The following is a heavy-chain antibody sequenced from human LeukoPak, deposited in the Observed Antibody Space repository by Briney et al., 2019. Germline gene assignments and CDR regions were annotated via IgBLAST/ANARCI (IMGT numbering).Heavy chain of an antibody. Sequence: SETLSLTCTVSGGSISNYYWSWIRQPPGKGLEWIGYIYYSGSTYYNPSLKSRVTISVDTSKNQFFLKLSSVTAADTAVYYCATPPPNYYDSSGYPTDYWGQGTLVTVSS. CDR2: IYYSGST. J-gene: IGHJ4*02. CDR1: GGSISNYY. D-gene: IGHD3-22*01. CDR3: ATPPPNYYDSSGYPTDY. V-gene: IGHV4-59*12.